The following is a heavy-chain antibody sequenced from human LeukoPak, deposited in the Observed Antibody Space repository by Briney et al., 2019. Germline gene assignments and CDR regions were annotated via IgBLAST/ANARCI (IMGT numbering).Heavy chain of an antibody. J-gene: IGHJ4*02. Sequence: GGSLRLSCAASGFNFSDSYMSWIRQTPEKGLEWISYICNRGSSIYYADSVKGRFTMSRDNANNSVYLQMDSLRGDDTAVYYCARRKRAFDFWGQGTLVTVSS. CDR3: ARRKRAFDF. CDR2: ICNRGSSI. CDR1: GFNFSDSY. V-gene: IGHV3-11*01.